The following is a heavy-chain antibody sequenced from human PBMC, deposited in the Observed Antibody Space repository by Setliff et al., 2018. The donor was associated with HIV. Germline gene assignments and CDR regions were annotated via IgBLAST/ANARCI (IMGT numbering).Heavy chain of an antibody. CDR3: ARGGTSSNWFDP. Sequence: SATLSLTCIVSGASISSDTWSWIRQPPGKGLQWIGFIYNSEMINYNPSLKSRVSMSLDTSKNQFSLKLTSVTAEDAAVYYCARGGTSSNWFDPWGQGTLVTVSS. J-gene: IGHJ5*02. CDR2: IYNSEMI. D-gene: IGHD1-26*01. CDR1: GASISSDT. V-gene: IGHV4-59*01.